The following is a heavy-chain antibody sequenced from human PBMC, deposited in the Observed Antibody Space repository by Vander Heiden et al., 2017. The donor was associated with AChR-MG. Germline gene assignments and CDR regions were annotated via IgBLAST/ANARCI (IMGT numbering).Heavy chain of an antibody. CDR3: ASLGYCSSTSCYTGVDYYYYYGMDV. CDR2: IIPIFGTA. V-gene: IGHV1-69*06. J-gene: IGHJ6*02. Sequence: QVQLVQSGAEVKKPGSSVKVSCKASGGTFSSYAISWVRQAPGQGLEWMGGIIPIFGTANYAQKFQGRVTITADKSTSTAYMELSSLRSEDTAVYYCASLGYCSSTSCYTGVDYYYYYGMDVWCQGTTVTVSS. CDR1: GGTFSSYA. D-gene: IGHD2-2*02.